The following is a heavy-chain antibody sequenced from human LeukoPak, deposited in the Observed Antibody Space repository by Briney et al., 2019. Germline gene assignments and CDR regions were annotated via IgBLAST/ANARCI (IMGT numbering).Heavy chain of an antibody. CDR2: ISHDGSNK. CDR1: GFTFSSYA. V-gene: IGHV3-30*18. J-gene: IGHJ4*02. CDR3: AKVGYSYGGGSFDY. Sequence: GGSLRLSCAASGFTFSSYAMSWVRQAPGKGLEWVAVISHDGSNKYYADSVKGRFTISRDNSKNTLYLQTNSLRAEDTAVYYCAKVGYSYGGGSFDYWGQGTLVTVSS. D-gene: IGHD5-18*01.